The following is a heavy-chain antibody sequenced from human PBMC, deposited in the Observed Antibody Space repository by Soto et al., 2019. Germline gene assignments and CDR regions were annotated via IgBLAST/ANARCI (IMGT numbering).Heavy chain of an antibody. CDR1: GFICIIYD. Sequence: LSLSCEASGFICIIYDMSWVRQAPGKGLEWVSTILVDGRAFYVDSVRGRFTISRDTSKNTVYLQMNSLTAGDTALYYCAKETATGGGAFDISGQGTRVTLS. V-gene: IGHV3-23*01. J-gene: IGHJ3*02. D-gene: IGHD2-8*02. CDR3: AKETATGGGAFDI. CDR2: ILVDGRA.